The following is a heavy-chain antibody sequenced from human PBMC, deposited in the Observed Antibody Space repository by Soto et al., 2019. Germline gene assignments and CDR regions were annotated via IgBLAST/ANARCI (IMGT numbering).Heavy chain of an antibody. D-gene: IGHD6-13*01. V-gene: IGHV6-1*01. CDR3: ARTTRVAAAGTWMGVYFDY. J-gene: IGHJ4*02. Sequence: SLTCAISGDSVSSNSAAWNWIRQSPSRGLEWLGRTYYRSKWYNDYAVSVKSRITINPDTSKDQFSLQLNSVTPEDTAVYYCARTTRVAAAGTWMGVYFDYWGQGTLVTVSS. CDR1: GDSVSSNSAA. CDR2: TYYRSKWYN.